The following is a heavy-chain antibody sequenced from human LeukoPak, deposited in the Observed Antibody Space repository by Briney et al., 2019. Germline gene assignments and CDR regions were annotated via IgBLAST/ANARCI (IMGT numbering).Heavy chain of an antibody. CDR1: GYTFTSYY. Sequence: ASVTVSCKSSGYTFTSYYMHWVRQAPRQGLEWMGIINPSGGSTSYAQKFQGRVTMTRDTSTSTAYMELSSLRSEDTAVYYCARQIAAAGTVAIFQHWGQGTLVTVSS. D-gene: IGHD6-13*01. V-gene: IGHV1-46*01. CDR2: INPSGGST. J-gene: IGHJ1*01. CDR3: ARQIAAAGTVAIFQH.